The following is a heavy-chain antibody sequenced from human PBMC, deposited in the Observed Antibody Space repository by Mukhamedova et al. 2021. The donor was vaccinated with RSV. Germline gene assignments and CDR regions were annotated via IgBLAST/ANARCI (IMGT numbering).Heavy chain of an antibody. D-gene: IGHD2-2*01. V-gene: IGHV1-69*01. CDR2: IIPIFGTA. CDR3: ARAARDIVVVPAAQEVLYYYYMDV. J-gene: IGHJ6*03. Sequence: EYMGGIIPIFGTANYAQKFQGRVTITADESTSTAYMELSSLRSEDTAVYYCARAARDIVVVPAAQEVLYYYYMDVWGKGTTVTVSS.